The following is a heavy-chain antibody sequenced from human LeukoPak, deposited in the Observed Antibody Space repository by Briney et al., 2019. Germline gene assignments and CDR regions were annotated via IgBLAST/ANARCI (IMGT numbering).Heavy chain of an antibody. V-gene: IGHV1-2*06. J-gene: IGHJ5*02. CDR2: INPNSGGT. CDR3: ARVRGVSYWFDP. D-gene: IGHD3-10*01. Sequence: KPGASVKVSCKASGYTFTGYYMHWVRQAPGQGLEWMRRINPNSGGTNYAQKFQGRVTMTRDTSISTAYMELSRLRSDDTAVYYCARVRGVSYWFDPWGQGTLVTVSS. CDR1: GYTFTGYY.